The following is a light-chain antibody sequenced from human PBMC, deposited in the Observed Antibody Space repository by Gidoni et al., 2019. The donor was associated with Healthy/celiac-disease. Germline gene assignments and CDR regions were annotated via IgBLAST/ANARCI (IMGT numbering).Light chain of an antibody. Sequence: LSLGEMATINCKSTPSVLDSSKNKNFLAWYQQKAGQPPKLLIYWASTRESGVPERFSGSGSGTDFSLIISGLQAEDVALYYCQQYYTVPHTFGQGTKVEIK. CDR1: PSVLDSSKNKNF. V-gene: IGKV4-1*01. J-gene: IGKJ1*01. CDR2: WAS. CDR3: QQYYTVPHT.